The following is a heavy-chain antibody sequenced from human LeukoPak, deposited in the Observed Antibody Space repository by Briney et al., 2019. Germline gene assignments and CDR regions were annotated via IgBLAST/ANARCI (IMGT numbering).Heavy chain of an antibody. CDR2: ISSSSSYI. J-gene: IGHJ6*03. CDR1: GFTFSSYS. D-gene: IGHD3-3*01. Sequence: GGSLRLSCAASGFTFSSYSMNWVRQAPGKGLEWVASISSSSSYIYYADSVKGRFTISRDNAKTSLYLQMNSLRAEDTAVYYWARDGIFGARGYYYYRDAWGKGTTVTVSS. V-gene: IGHV3-21*01. CDR3: ARDGIFGARGYYYYRDA.